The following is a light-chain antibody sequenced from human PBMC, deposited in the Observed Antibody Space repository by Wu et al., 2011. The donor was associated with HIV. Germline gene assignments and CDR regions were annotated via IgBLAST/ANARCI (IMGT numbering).Light chain of an antibody. CDR3: QHYGTSPQVT. CDR2: DAS. V-gene: IGKV3D-20*01. J-gene: IGKJ4*01. Sequence: LLIFDASNRVTGIPARFSGSASGRDFTLTINRLETEDFAVYYCQHYGTSPQVTFGGGTKVEIK.